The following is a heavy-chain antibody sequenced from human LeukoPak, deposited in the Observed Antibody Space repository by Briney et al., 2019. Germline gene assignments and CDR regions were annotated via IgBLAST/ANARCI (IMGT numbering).Heavy chain of an antibody. V-gene: IGHV5-51*01. J-gene: IGHJ6*02. Sequence: GESLKISCKGSGYSFTSYWIGWVRQMPGEGLEWMGIIYPGDSDTRYSPSFQGQVTISADKSISTAYLQWSSLKASDTAMYYCARHLAEVYSNHYYYYGMDVWGQGTTVTVSS. CDR1: GYSFTSYW. D-gene: IGHD4-11*01. CDR2: IYPGDSDT. CDR3: ARHLAEVYSNHYYYYGMDV.